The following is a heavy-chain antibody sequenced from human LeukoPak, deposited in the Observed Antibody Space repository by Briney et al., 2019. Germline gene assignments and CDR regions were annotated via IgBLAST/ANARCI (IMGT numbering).Heavy chain of an antibody. D-gene: IGHD1-26*01. CDR1: GFTFNSYE. J-gene: IGHJ4*02. CDR3: ARGGSYVHY. Sequence: PGGSLRLSCAASGFTFNSYERNCVRQAPAKGGEGVSYINSGGSAIYYEDSVKGRFTISRENDKNSLYLQMNSLRGDDAAVDYCARGGSYVHYWGQGTLVTVSS. CDR2: INSGGSAI. V-gene: IGHV3-48*03.